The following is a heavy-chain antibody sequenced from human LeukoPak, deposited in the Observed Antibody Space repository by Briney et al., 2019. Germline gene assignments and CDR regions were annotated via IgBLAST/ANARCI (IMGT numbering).Heavy chain of an antibody. D-gene: IGHD3-22*01. V-gene: IGHV4-39*01. J-gene: IGHJ4*02. Sequence: PSETLSLTCTVSGGSISSSTYYWGWIRQPPGKGLEWIASINYSGSTYYHASLKSRVSISVDPSKRQFSLKLSSVTAADTAVYYCARRSDNYDRSGYLLPDYWGPGTLVTVSS. CDR1: GGSISSSTYY. CDR3: ARRSDNYDRSGYLLPDY. CDR2: INYSGST.